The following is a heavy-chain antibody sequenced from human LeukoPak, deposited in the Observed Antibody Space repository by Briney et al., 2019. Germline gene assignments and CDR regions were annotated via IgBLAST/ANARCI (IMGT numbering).Heavy chain of an antibody. J-gene: IGHJ6*03. Sequence: SVKVSCKASGGTFSSYAISWVRQAPGQGLEWMGGIIPIFGTANYAQKFQGRVTITADESTSTAYMELSSLRSEDTAVYYCARVLFGELLSARYYYVDVWGKGTTVTISS. D-gene: IGHD3-10*01. CDR2: IIPIFGTA. CDR1: GGTFSSYA. CDR3: ARVLFGELLSARYYYVDV. V-gene: IGHV1-69*13.